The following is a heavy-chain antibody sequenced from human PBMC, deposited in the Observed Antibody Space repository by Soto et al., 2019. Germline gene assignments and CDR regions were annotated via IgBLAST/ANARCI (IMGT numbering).Heavy chain of an antibody. CDR1: GYSFTGYY. Sequence: HEHLVQSGAEVKRPGASLKVSCKASGYSFTGYYIHWVRQAPGQGLEWMGWINPDSGATNYAQNFRGRVTLPSATSISTASMDLTSLTSDDTAVYYCARGDYGTGGYPFPYFDYWGQGTLVIVSS. J-gene: IGHJ4*02. V-gene: IGHV1-2*02. CDR3: ARGDYGTGGYPFPYFDY. D-gene: IGHD2-8*02. CDR2: INPDSGAT.